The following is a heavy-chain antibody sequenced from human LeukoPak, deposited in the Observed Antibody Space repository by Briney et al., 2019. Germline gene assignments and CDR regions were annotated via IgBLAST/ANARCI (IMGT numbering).Heavy chain of an antibody. CDR2: IYYTGGT. CDR3: ARRGYSYGYVDY. CDR1: GGSIGSNY. Sequence: SETLSLTCTVSGGSIGSNYWTWIRQPPGKGLEYIGYIYYTGGTNYNPSLKSRVTISVDTSKNQFSLKLSSVTAADTAVYYCARRGYSYGYVDYWGQGTLVTVSS. J-gene: IGHJ4*02. D-gene: IGHD5-18*01. V-gene: IGHV4-59*08.